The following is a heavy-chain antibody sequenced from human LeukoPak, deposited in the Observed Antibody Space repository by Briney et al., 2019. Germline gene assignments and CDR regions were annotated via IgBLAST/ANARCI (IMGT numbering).Heavy chain of an antibody. CDR2: IYSAKTT. CDR3: AREIFESSPQYDSQ. CDR1: GDSISRSY. Sequence: PSETLSLTCTVSGDSISRSYWIWTRQFPGKELQWIGYIYSAKTTIYNPSLNSRATISADTSNNRVSLHLTSVSGAGMPVYFWAREIFESSPQYDSQWGQGTLVTVTS. V-gene: IGHV4-4*08. D-gene: IGHD3-22*01. J-gene: IGHJ1*01.